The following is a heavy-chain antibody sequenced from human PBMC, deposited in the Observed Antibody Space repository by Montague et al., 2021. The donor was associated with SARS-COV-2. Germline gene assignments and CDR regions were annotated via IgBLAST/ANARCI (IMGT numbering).Heavy chain of an antibody. D-gene: IGHD3-10*01. V-gene: IGHV4-34*01. CDR2: INQSGRT. CDR1: GGSFSGYY. J-gene: IGHJ4*02. Sequence: SETLSLTCAVYGGSFSGYYWSWIRQPPEKGLEWIGEINQSGRTNNNPSLKSRVIISVDTSKNQFSLKLSSVTAADTAVYYCARRGSSVWGVTVCAEFDYWGQGILVIVSS. CDR3: ARRGSSVWGVTVCAEFDY.